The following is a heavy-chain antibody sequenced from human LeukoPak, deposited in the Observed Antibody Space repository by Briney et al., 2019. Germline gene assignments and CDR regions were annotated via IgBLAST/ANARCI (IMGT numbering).Heavy chain of an antibody. CDR3: AREGLITVIRGLNFGY. D-gene: IGHD3-10*01. V-gene: IGHV4-38-2*02. Sequence: SETLSLTCTVSTHSVSTDYYWGWIRQPPGKGLEWVGNIYHDGSTYYTPSLKSRVTISVDTSKNQFSLKLTSVTAADTAVYYCAREGLITVIRGLNFGYWGQGTLVSVSS. CDR1: THSVSTDYY. CDR2: IYHDGST. J-gene: IGHJ4*02.